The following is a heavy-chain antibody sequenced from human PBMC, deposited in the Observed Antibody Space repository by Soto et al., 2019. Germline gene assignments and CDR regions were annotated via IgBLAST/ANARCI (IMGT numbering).Heavy chain of an antibody. D-gene: IGHD4-17*01. CDR3: SRGPDDSDVPRWDY. CDR1: GYTFNQYY. J-gene: IGHJ4*02. Sequence: QVQLVQSGAEVRKPGASVRLSCETSGYTFNQYYIHWVRQAPGQGLEWMGIINLRGGTTEYAHKFRGRVTVTGNTSRSTDYMQSSRLRSEDTAVSFCSRGPDDSDVPRWDYWGQGNLVTVSS. V-gene: IGHV1-46*02. CDR2: INLRGGTT.